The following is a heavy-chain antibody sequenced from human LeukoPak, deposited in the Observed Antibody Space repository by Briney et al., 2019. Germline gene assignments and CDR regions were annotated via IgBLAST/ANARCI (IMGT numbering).Heavy chain of an antibody. CDR1: GFTFSSHW. CDR2: IQPDGSEQ. V-gene: IGHV3-7*01. CDR3: ASQSYARFDP. J-gene: IGHJ5*02. D-gene: IGHD3-16*01. Sequence: GRSLRLSCAASGFTFSSHWMSWVRQAPGKGLEWVGNIQPDGSEQYPVDSVKGRFTISRDNARNSMFLQMNSLRVEDTAVYYCASQSYARFDPWGQGTLVTVSS.